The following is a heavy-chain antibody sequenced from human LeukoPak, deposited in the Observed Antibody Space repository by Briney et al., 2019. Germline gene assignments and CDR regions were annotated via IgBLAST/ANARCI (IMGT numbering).Heavy chain of an antibody. CDR2: ISSSSSTI. D-gene: IGHD3-22*01. Sequence: GGSLRLSCAASGFTFSNYNINWVRQAPGKGLEWVSYISSSSSTIYYADSVKGRFTISRDTAKNSLYPQMNNLRAEDTAVYYCARDEYYYDSSATRRFDYWGQGTLVTVSS. CDR1: GFTFSNYN. V-gene: IGHV3-48*01. J-gene: IGHJ4*02. CDR3: ARDEYYYDSSATRRFDY.